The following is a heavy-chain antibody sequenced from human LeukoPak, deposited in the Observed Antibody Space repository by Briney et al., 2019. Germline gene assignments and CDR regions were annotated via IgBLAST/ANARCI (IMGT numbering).Heavy chain of an antibody. D-gene: IGHD3-9*01. Sequence: SETLSLTCAVYGGSFSGYYWSWIRQPPGKGLEWIGEIKHSGSTNYNPSLKSRVTISVDTSKNQFSLKLSSVTAADTAVYYCARREGYDILTGYYADYWGQGTLVTVSS. V-gene: IGHV4-34*01. J-gene: IGHJ4*02. CDR1: GGSFSGYY. CDR2: IKHSGST. CDR3: ARREGYDILTGYYADY.